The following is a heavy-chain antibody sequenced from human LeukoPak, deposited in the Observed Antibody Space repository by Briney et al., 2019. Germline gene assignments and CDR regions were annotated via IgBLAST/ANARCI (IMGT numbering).Heavy chain of an antibody. D-gene: IGHD6-19*01. CDR1: GFTFSSYW. V-gene: IGHV3-7*01. CDR3: ARGGWDGLYYFDY. Sequence: PGGSLRLSCAASGFTFSSYWMSWVRQAPGKGLEWVANIKQDGSEKYYVDSVKGRFTISRDNAKNSLYLQMNSLRAEDTAVYYCARGGWDGLYYFDYWGQGTLVTVSS. CDR2: IKQDGSEK. J-gene: IGHJ4*02.